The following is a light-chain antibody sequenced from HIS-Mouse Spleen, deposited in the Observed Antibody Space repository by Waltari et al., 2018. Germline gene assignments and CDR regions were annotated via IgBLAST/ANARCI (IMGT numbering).Light chain of an antibody. CDR2: EDS. V-gene: IGLV3-10*01. CDR3: YSTDSSGNHRV. CDR1: ALPKKY. J-gene: IGLJ2*01. Sequence: SYELTQPPSVSVSPGQTARITCSGDALPKKYAYWYQQKSGQAPVLVIYEDSKRPSGFLEGFPGSSSGTMATLTISGAQVEDEADYYCYSTDSSGNHRVFGGGTKLTVL.